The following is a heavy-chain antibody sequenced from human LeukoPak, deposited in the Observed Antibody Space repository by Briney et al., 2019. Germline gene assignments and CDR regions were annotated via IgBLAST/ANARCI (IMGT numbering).Heavy chain of an antibody. CDR1: GYSFTNYW. CDR2: IDPSDSYT. Sequence: GESLKISCKGSGYSFTNYWISWVRQMPGKDLEWMGRIDPSDSYTNYSPSFQGHVTISADKSISTAYLQWSSLKASDTAIYYCARQTSAGFYFDYWGQGTLVTVSS. J-gene: IGHJ4*02. V-gene: IGHV5-10-1*01. D-gene: IGHD6-13*01. CDR3: ARQTSAGFYFDY.